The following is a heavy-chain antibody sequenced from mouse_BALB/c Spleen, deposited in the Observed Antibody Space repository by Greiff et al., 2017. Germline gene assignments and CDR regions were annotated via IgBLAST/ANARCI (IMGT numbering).Heavy chain of an antibody. D-gene: IGHD2-2*01. CDR2: IRLKSDNYAT. CDR1: GFTFSSYW. J-gene: IGHJ3*01. CDR3: TLYGYDEAWFAY. Sequence: EVQGVESGGGLVQPGGSMKLSCVASGFTFSSYWMSWVRQSPEKGLEWVAEIRLKSDNYATHYAESVKGKFTISRDDSKSRLYLQMNSLRAEDTGIYYCTLYGYDEAWFAYWGQGTLVTVSA. V-gene: IGHV6-6*02.